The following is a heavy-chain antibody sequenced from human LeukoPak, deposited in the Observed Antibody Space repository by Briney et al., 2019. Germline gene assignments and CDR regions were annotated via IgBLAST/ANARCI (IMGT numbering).Heavy chain of an antibody. CDR3: ASLVSYRSDY. J-gene: IGHJ4*02. CDR2: IHYSGST. V-gene: IGHV4-59*01. CDR1: GGSISSFF. Sequence: PSETLSLTCTVSGGSISSFFWSGIRQPPGKGLECIGYIHYSGSTNYNPSLKSRVTISVDTSKNQFSLKLSSVTAADTAVYYCASLVSYRSDYWGQGTLVTVSS. D-gene: IGHD2-21*01.